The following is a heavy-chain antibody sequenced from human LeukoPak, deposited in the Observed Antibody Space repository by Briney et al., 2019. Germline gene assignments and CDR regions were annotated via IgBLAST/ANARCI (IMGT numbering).Heavy chain of an antibody. CDR3: AGEPDYGGNFDY. CDR2: INPNSGGT. J-gene: IGHJ4*02. CDR1: GYTFTGYY. Sequence: ASVKVSCKASGYTFTGYYMHWVRQAPGQGLEWMGWINPNSGGTNYAQKFQGRVTMTRDTSISTAYMELSRLRSDDTAVYYCAGEPDYGGNFDYWGQGTLVTVSS. D-gene: IGHD4-23*01. V-gene: IGHV1-2*02.